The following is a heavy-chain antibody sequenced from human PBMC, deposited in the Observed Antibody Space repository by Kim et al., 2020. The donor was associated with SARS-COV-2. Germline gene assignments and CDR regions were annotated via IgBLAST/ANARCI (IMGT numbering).Heavy chain of an antibody. CDR3: ARGAGYCSSTSCYFWFGYYGMDG. J-gene: IGHJ6*02. V-gene: IGHV1-8*01. CDR2: MNPNSGNT. CDR1: GYTFTSYD. D-gene: IGHD2-2*01. Sequence: ASVKVSCKASGYTFTSYDINWVRQATGQGLEWMGWMNPNSGNTGYAQKFQGRVTMTRNTSISTAYMELSSLRSEDTAVYYCARGAGYCSSTSCYFWFGYYGMDGWGQGTPVTVSS.